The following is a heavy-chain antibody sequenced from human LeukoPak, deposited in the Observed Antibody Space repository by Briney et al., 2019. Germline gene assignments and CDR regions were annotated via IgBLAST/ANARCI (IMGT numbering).Heavy chain of an antibody. V-gene: IGHV3-11*04. J-gene: IGHJ5*02. CDR1: GFTFTDYY. Sequence: GGSLRLSCATSGFTFTDYYMSWIRQAPGKGLEWVSYISVSGTTMYYADSVKGRFTLSRDNVENSLSLQMNSLRAEDTAVYYCAKGFDPWGQGTLVAVSS. CDR2: ISVSGTTM. CDR3: AKGFDP.